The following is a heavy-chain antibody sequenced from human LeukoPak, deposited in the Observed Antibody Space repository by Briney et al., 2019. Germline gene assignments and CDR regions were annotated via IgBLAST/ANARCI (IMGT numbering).Heavy chain of an antibody. CDR1: GYTFSAYG. V-gene: IGHV1-18*01. CDR3: VRSDNSGYYPRTLDY. CDR2: ISTYNGNR. J-gene: IGHJ4*02. D-gene: IGHD3-22*01. Sequence: GASVKVSCKVSGYTFSAYGFSWVRQAPGQGLEWMGWISTYNGNRNYAQKFQGRVTMTTDTSTSTAYMELRSLRSDDTAMYYCVRSDNSGYYPRTLDYWGQGTLVTVSS.